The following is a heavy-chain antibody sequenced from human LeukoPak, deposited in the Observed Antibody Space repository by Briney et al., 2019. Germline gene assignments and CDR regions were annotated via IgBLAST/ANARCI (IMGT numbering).Heavy chain of an antibody. J-gene: IGHJ5*02. D-gene: IGHD1-26*01. CDR2: INHSGST. Sequence: PSETLSLTCAVYGGSFSGFYWNWISQPPGKGLEWIGEINHSGSTNYNPSLKSRVTISVDTSKNQFSLKLNSATAADTAVYYCARGRFDSGSYYVGRRNGFDPWGQGTLVTVSS. CDR3: ARGRFDSGSYYVGRRNGFDP. V-gene: IGHV4-34*01. CDR1: GGSFSGFY.